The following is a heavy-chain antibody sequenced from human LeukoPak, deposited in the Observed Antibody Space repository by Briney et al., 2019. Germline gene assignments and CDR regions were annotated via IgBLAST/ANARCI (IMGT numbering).Heavy chain of an antibody. Sequence: GASVPVSFQASGYTFTSYAINWVRQATGQGLAWMGKMNPNSGNTGYAQEFQGRVTMTRNTSISTAYMELSRLRSEDTAVYCCARVMFGESAFDPWGQGTLVTVSS. J-gene: IGHJ5*02. D-gene: IGHD3-10*02. CDR3: ARVMFGESAFDP. CDR1: GYTFTSYA. CDR2: MNPNSGNT. V-gene: IGHV1-8*01.